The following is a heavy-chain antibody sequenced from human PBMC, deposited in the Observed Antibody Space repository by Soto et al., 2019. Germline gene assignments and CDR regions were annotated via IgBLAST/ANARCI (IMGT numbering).Heavy chain of an antibody. CDR3: AGLYPYESSGYHLNY. V-gene: IGHV4-39*01. D-gene: IGHD3-22*01. J-gene: IGHJ4*02. CDR2: IYHDGST. Sequence: SETLSLTGTVADGFVSGGCCYWGWIHQPPGKGLEWIGSIYHDGSTYYNPSLNSRVTISADMSKNQFSLKLRSVTAADTAVFYCAGLYPYESSGYHLNYWGQGALVTVSS. CDR1: DGFVSGGCCY.